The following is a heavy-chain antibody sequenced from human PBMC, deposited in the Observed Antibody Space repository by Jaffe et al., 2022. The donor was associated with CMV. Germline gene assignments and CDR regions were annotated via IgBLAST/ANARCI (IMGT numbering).Heavy chain of an antibody. CDR3: VHTIQAAGGFKSRY. V-gene: IGHV2-5*04. J-gene: IGHJ4*01. Sequence: QITLKESGPMLVKPTQTLTLTCSFSGFSLTTNALGVGWIRQSPGKALEWLALISWNDDMHYSPSLNNRLTIAKDTSKNQVVLTMTNVDPVDTGTYFCVHTIQAAGGFKSRYWGHGLLVTVSS. CDR1: GFSLTTNALG. D-gene: IGHD6-13*01. CDR2: ISWNDDM.